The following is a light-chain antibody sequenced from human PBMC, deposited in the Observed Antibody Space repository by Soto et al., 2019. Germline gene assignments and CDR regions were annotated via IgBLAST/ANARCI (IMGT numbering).Light chain of an antibody. CDR3: SSFTTSSTLV. V-gene: IGLV2-14*01. CDR2: EVS. J-gene: IGLJ1*01. Sequence: QSVLTQPASVSGSPGQSITISCTGTGSDVGAYNYVAWYQQHPGKAPKVMIYEVSNRPSGVSNRFSASKSGNTASLTISGLQAEDGADYYCSSFTTSSTLVFGTGTKLTVL. CDR1: GSDVGAYNY.